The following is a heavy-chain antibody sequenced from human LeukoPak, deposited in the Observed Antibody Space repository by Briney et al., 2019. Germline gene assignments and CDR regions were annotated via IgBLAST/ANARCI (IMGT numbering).Heavy chain of an antibody. D-gene: IGHD5-18*01. CDR3: ARGYSYGSPSEAYYFDY. J-gene: IGHJ4*02. CDR2: INTKTGNP. Sequence: ASVKVSCKASGYTFTSYAMHWVRQAPGQRLEWMGWINTKTGNPTYAQGFTGRFVFSLDTSVSTAYLQISSLKAEDTAVYYCARGYSYGSPSEAYYFDYWGQGTLVTVSS. CDR1: GYTFTSYA. V-gene: IGHV7-4-1*02.